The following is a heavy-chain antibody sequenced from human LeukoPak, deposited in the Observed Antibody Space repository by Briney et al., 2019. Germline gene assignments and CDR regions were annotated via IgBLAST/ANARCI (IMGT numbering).Heavy chain of an antibody. J-gene: IGHJ4*02. V-gene: IGHV3-30*01. Sequence: XVALISSHETNKYYADSVKGRFTISRDNSKNTLYLQMNSLRPEDTAVYYCARGADYDIPDYWGQGTLVTVSS. CDR2: ISSHETNK. CDR3: ARGADYDIPDY. D-gene: IGHD3-9*01.